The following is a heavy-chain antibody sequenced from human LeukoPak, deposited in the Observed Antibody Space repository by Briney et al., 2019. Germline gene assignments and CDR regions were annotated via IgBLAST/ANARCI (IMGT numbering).Heavy chain of an antibody. Sequence: PGGSLRLSCAASGFTFSSYSMNWVRQAPGKGLEWVSSISSSSSYIYYADSVKGRFTISRDNAKNSLYLQMNSLRAEDTAVYYCARDASVFYYDSSGYPKERKGAFDIWGQGTMVTVSS. J-gene: IGHJ3*02. CDR3: ARDASVFYYDSSGYPKERKGAFDI. V-gene: IGHV3-21*01. D-gene: IGHD3-22*01. CDR2: ISSSSSYI. CDR1: GFTFSSYS.